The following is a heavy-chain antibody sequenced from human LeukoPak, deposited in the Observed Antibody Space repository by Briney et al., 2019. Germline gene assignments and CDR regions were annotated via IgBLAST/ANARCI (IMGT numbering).Heavy chain of an antibody. J-gene: IGHJ6*03. CDR2: IKQDGSEK. CDR1: GFTFSSYW. CDR3: ARDGYNPYYYDYYMDV. V-gene: IGHV3-7*01. D-gene: IGHD5-24*01. Sequence: GGSLRLSCAASGFTFSSYWMHWVRHAPGKGLEWVANIKQDGSEKNYVDSVKGRFTISRDNAKNSLYLQMNSLRAEDTAVYYCARDGYNPYYYDYYMDVWGKGTTVTVSS.